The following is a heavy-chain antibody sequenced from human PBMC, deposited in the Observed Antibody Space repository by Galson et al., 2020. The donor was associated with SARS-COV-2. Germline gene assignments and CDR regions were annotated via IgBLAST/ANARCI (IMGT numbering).Heavy chain of an antibody. CDR3: ARGLVVRDHFDY. CDR1: GFTFSSYA. V-gene: IGHV3-30*04. Sequence: GESLKIYCAASGFTFSSYAMHWVRQAPGKGLEWVAVISYDGRNKYYADSVKGRFTISRDNSKNTLYLQMNSLRAEDTTVYYCARGLVVRDHFDYWGQGTLVTVSS. CDR2: ISYDGRNK. D-gene: IGHD3-22*01. J-gene: IGHJ4*02.